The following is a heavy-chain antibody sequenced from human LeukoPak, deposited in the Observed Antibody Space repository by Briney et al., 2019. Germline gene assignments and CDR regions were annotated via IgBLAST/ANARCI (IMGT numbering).Heavy chain of an antibody. CDR2: IKQDGSEK. Sequence: GGSLRLSCAASGFTFSSYWMSWVRQAPGKGLEWVANIKQDGSEKYYVDSVKGRFTISRDNSKNTLYLQMNSLRAEDTAVYYCAKEGGGDIVVVPAAFAHAFDIWGQGTMVTVSS. CDR3: AKEGGGDIVVVPAAFAHAFDI. D-gene: IGHD2-2*01. V-gene: IGHV3-7*03. J-gene: IGHJ3*02. CDR1: GFTFSSYW.